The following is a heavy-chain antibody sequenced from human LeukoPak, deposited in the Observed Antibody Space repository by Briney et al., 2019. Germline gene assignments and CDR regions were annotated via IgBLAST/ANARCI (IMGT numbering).Heavy chain of an antibody. Sequence: ASVKVSCKAFGYTFTSNYMHWVRQAPGQGPEWMGVISPSGGSTTYAQKFQGRVTLTRDMSTSTDYLELSSLRSEDTAVYYCARDTAWLMGATDFHYWGQGTLVTVSS. CDR1: GYTFTSNY. CDR3: ARDTAWLMGATDFHY. V-gene: IGHV1-46*01. CDR2: ISPSGGST. J-gene: IGHJ4*02. D-gene: IGHD1-26*01.